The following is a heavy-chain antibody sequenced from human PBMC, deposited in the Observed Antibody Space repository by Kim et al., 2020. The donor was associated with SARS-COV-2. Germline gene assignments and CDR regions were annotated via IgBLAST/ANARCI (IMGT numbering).Heavy chain of an antibody. CDR2: ISGSGGST. Sequence: GGSLRLSCAASGFTFSSYAMSWVRQAPGKGLEWVSAISGSGGSTYYADSVKGRFTISRDNSKNTLYLQMNSLRAEDTAVYYCAKGQSPSYGDGSDWFDPWGQGTLVTVSS. CDR3: AKGQSPSYGDGSDWFDP. V-gene: IGHV3-23*01. J-gene: IGHJ5*02. CDR1: GFTFSSYA. D-gene: IGHD4-17*01.